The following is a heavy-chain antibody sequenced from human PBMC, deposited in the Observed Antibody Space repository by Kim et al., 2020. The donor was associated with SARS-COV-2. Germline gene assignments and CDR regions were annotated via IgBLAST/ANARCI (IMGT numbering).Heavy chain of an antibody. V-gene: IGHV3-23*01. CDR1: GFPFSTYA. CDR2: MSSRGGRT. D-gene: IGHD3-16*01. Sequence: GGSLRLSCAATGFPFSTYAMTWVRQAPGKGLEWVSTMSSRGGRTHYADSVRGRFTISRDNSENTLYLRMNSLRADDTAIYFCAKGDVRMIYTIWGQGTLVTVSS. CDR3: AKGDVRMIYTI. J-gene: IGHJ4*02.